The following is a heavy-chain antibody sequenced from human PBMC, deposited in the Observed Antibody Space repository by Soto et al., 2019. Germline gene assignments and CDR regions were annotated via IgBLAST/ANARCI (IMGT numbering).Heavy chain of an antibody. V-gene: IGHV3-NL1*01. CDR2: IYSGGST. CDR1: GFTFSSYG. D-gene: IGHD3-10*01. Sequence: PGGSLRLSCAASGFTFSSYGMHWVRQAPGKGLEWVSVIYSGGSTYYADSVKGRFTISRDNSKNTLYLQMNSLRAEDTAVYYCAKAFNIMVRGVPPPDHWGQGTLVTVSS. CDR3: AKAFNIMVRGVPPPDH. J-gene: IGHJ5*02.